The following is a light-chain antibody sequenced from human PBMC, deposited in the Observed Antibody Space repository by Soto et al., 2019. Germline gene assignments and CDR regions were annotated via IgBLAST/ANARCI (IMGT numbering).Light chain of an antibody. CDR1: SSDIGGYDY. CDR2: DVS. V-gene: IGLV2-14*01. J-gene: IGLJ2*01. Sequence: QSALTQPASVSGSPGQSITISCTGTSSDIGGYDYVSWYQQHPGNAPKLMIYDVSDRPSGVSNRFSGSKSGHTASLTISGLQAEDEADYYCSSYTSTSTLVVFGGGTQLTVL. CDR3: SSYTSTSTLVV.